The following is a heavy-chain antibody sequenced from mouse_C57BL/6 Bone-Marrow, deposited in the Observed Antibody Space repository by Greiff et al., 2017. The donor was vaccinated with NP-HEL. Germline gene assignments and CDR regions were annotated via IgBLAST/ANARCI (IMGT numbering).Heavy chain of an antibody. CDR1: GFSLTSYG. D-gene: IGHD2-10*02. Sequence: VQVVESGPGLVQPSQSLSITCTVSGFSLTSYGVHWVRQPPGKGLEWLGVIWSGGSTDYNAAFISRLSISKDNSKSQVFFKMNSLQADDTAIYYCAKGMRGVYYAMDYWGQGTSVTVSS. V-gene: IGHV2-4*01. CDR3: AKGMRGVYYAMDY. CDR2: IWSGGST. J-gene: IGHJ4*01.